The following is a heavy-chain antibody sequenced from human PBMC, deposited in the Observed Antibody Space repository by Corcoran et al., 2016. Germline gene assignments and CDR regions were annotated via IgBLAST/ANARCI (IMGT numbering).Heavy chain of an antibody. J-gene: IGHJ3*02. Sequence: QVTLKESGPALVKPTQTLTLTCTFSGFSLTTSGMRVSWIRQPPGKALEWLARIDWDDNKFYSTSLKTRLTISKDTSKNQVVLTMTNMDPVDTATYYCARAPKYASCWPDAFVIGVQGAMVTVSS. CDR3: ARAPKYASCWPDAFVI. D-gene: IGHD2-8*01. V-gene: IGHV2-70*04. CDR1: GFSLTTSGMR. CDR2: IDWDDNK.